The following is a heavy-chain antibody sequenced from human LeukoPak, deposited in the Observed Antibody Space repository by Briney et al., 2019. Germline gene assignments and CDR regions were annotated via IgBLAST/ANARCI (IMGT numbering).Heavy chain of an antibody. V-gene: IGHV3-30-3*01. D-gene: IGHD2-2*02. CDR3: ARDMVPAAIYGTYYYGMDV. Sequence: PGGSLRFSCAASGFTVGRTYMSWVRQAPGKGLEWLAVISYDGSNKYYADSVKGRFTISRDNSKNTLYLQMNSLRAEDTAVYYCARDMVPAAIYGTYYYGMDVWGQGTTVTVSS. CDR1: GFTVGRTY. CDR2: ISYDGSNK. J-gene: IGHJ6*02.